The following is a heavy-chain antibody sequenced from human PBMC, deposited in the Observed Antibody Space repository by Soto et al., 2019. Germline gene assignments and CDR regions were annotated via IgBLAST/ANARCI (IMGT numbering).Heavy chain of an antibody. D-gene: IGHD3-3*01. CDR2: ISGSGGST. CDR1: EFTFSSYA. CDR3: AKEKGFGVVPYYFDY. J-gene: IGHJ4*02. V-gene: IGHV3-23*01. Sequence: PGGSLRLSCAASEFTFSSYAMSWVRQAPGKGLEWVSAISGSGGSTYYADSVKGRFTISRDNSKNTLYLQMNSLRAEDTAVYYCAKEKGFGVVPYYFDYWGQGTLVTVSS.